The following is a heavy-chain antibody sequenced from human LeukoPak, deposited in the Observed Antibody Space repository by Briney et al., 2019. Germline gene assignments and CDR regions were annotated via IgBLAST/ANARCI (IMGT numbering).Heavy chain of an antibody. CDR3: ARTYNWNHGRYYFEY. V-gene: IGHV4-38-2*02. Sequence: ASETLSLTCTVSGGSISNDYWAWIRQPPGKGLEWIGSIYHSGSTYYDPSLKSRVTISVDTSKNQFSLKLSSVTAADTAVYYCARTYNWNHGRYYFEYWGQGTLVTVSS. J-gene: IGHJ4*02. D-gene: IGHD1-14*01. CDR1: GGSISNDY. CDR2: IYHSGST.